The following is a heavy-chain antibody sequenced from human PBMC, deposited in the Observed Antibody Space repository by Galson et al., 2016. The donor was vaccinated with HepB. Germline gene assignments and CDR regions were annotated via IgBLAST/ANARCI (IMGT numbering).Heavy chain of an antibody. CDR2: ITIDGSTT. V-gene: IGHV3-74*01. D-gene: IGHD4-23*01. CDR3: ARDLWRGGRIDY. Sequence: SLRLSCAASGFTFSPYAMSWVRQAPGKGLVWVSHITIDGSTTTYADSVKGRFTISRDNAKNTLYLQMNSLRAEDTAVYYCARDLWRGGRIDYWGQGTLVTVSS. CDR1: GFTFSPYA. J-gene: IGHJ4*02.